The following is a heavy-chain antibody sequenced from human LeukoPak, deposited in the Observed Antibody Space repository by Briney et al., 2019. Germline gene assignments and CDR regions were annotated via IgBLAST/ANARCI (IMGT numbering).Heavy chain of an antibody. J-gene: IGHJ6*03. Sequence: GESLKISCETSGYSYTSNWIAWVRQKPGKGLEWMGIIYPGDSETRYSPSFQGQVTISVDKSISTAYLQLSSLKASDTAMYYCARTEFQLLKGAMDVWGKGTTVTISS. CDR3: ARTEFQLLKGAMDV. CDR1: GYSYTSNW. V-gene: IGHV5-51*01. D-gene: IGHD2-2*01. CDR2: IYPGDSET.